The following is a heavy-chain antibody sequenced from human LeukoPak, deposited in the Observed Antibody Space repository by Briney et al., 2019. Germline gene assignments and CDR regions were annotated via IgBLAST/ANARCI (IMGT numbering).Heavy chain of an antibody. J-gene: IGHJ4*02. CDR2: IYYSGST. D-gene: IGHD1-26*01. V-gene: IGHV4-59*08. CDR3: ARRVVGATLDY. Sequence: SETLSLTCTVSGGSISSYYWSWIRQPPGKGLEWIGYIYYSGSTNYNPSLKSRVTISVDTSKNQFSLKLSSVTAADTAGYYCARRVVGATLDYWGQGTLVTVSS. CDR1: GGSISSYY.